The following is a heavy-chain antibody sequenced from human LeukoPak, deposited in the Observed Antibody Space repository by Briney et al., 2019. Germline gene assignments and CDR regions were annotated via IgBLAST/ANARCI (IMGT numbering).Heavy chain of an antibody. V-gene: IGHV4-59*01. J-gene: IGHJ4*02. CDR1: GGSISSYY. D-gene: IGHD2-2*01. CDR3: ARVADSTLDY. Sequence: PSETLSLTCTVSGGSISSYYWSWIRQPPGKGLEWIGYIYYSGSTNYNPSLKSRVTISVDTSKNQFSLKLSSVTAADTAVYYCARVADSTLDYGDEGTWVTVSS. CDR2: IYYSGST.